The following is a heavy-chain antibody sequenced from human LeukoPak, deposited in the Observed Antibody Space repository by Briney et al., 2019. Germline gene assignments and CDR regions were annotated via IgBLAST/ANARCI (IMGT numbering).Heavy chain of an antibody. CDR1: GFTFSNYG. CDR2: ISYDGSNK. V-gene: IGHV3-30*18. J-gene: IGHJ4*02. D-gene: IGHD3-10*01. CDR3: AKDRRVYSYYGSADY. Sequence: GGSLRLSCAASGFTFSNYGMHWVRQAPGRGLEWVAFISYDGSNKYYADSVKGRFTISRDNSKNTLYLQMNSLRAEDTAVYYCAKDRRVYSYYGSADYWGQGTLVTVSS.